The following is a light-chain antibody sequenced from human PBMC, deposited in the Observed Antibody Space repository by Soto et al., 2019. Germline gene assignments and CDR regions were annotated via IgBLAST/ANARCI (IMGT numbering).Light chain of an antibody. CDR3: QQSYSTLRT. Sequence: DLQMTQSPSSLSSSVGDRVPLTCRASQSISSYLNWYQQKPGKAPKLLIYAASSLQSGVPSRFSGSGSGTDFTLTISSLQPEDFATYYCQQSYSTLRTFGQGTKVDIK. CDR1: QSISSY. CDR2: AAS. V-gene: IGKV1-39*01. J-gene: IGKJ1*01.